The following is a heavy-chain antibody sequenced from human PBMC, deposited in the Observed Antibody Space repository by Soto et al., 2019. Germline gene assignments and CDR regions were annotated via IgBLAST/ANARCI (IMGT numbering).Heavy chain of an antibody. CDR2: ISSSGNT. CDR1: DGSISNFY. J-gene: IGHJ4*02. Sequence: SETLSLTCTVSDGSISNFYWSCIRQPPGKGLEWIGYISSSGNTNYNPSLTSRVSISVDTSKNQFSLNLTSVTAADTGVYYCARAPMVLTRSYFDSWGQGTPVTVSS. CDR3: ARAPMVLTRSYFDS. V-gene: IGHV4-59*01. D-gene: IGHD3-22*01.